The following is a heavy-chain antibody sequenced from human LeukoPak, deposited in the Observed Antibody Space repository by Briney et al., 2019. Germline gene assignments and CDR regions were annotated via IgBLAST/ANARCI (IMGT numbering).Heavy chain of an antibody. D-gene: IGHD2-21*02. CDR2: INHRGST. Sequence: SETLSLTCAVYGGSFSGYYWSWIRQPPGKGLEWIGEINHRGSTNYNPSLKSRVTISVDTSKNQFSLKLSSVTAADTAVYYCARERVWRYCGGDSCGWFDPWGQGTLVTVSS. CDR3: ARERVWRYCGGDSCGWFDP. CDR1: GGSFSGYY. V-gene: IGHV4-34*01. J-gene: IGHJ5*02.